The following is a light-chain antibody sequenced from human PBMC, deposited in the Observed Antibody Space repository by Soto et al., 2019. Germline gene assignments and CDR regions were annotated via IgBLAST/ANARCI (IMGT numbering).Light chain of an antibody. CDR3: QSYDSSLSAVV. CDR2: GNS. CDR1: SSNIGAGYD. V-gene: IGLV1-40*01. J-gene: IGLJ2*01. Sequence: QSALTQPPSVSGAPGQRVTISCTGSSSNIGAGYDVHWYQQLPGTAPKLLIYGNSNRPSGVPDQFSGSKSGTSASLAITGLQAEDEADYYCQSYDSSLSAVVFGGGTKLTVL.